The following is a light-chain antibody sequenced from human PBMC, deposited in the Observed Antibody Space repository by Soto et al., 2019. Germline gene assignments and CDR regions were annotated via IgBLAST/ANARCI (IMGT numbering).Light chain of an antibody. CDR1: QGISSW. V-gene: IGKV1-12*01. CDR3: QLANSFPFT. CDR2: AAS. Sequence: DIQMTQSPSSVSASVGDRVTITCRASQGISSWLAWYQQKPGKAPKLLIYAASSLQSGVPSTFSVRGCVTDFNLAISSLLPEDFATSYCQLANSFPFTFGPGTKVDIK. J-gene: IGKJ3*01.